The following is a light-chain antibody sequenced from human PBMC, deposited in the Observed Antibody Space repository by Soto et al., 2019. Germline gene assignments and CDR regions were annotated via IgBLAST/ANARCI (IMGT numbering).Light chain of an antibody. J-gene: IGKJ1*01. CDR1: QGINHY. V-gene: IGKV1-17*03. CDR3: LQNNKYPWT. CDR2: GAS. Sequence: DIHITHSLSARRASVGHTPHLTGRASQGINHYRAWFQHKPGNVPKRRIYGASSLQSRVPSRFSGSGSGTEFTLTISSLQPEDFGTYYCLQNNKYPWTFGQGSKVDI.